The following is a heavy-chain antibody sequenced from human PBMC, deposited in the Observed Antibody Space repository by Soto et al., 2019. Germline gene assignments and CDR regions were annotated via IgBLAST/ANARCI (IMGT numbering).Heavy chain of an antibody. V-gene: IGHV4-31*03. CDR3: ARGRIKGVVNAFDI. D-gene: IGHD3-22*01. J-gene: IGHJ3*02. CDR1: GGSISSGGYY. CDR2: IYYSGST. Sequence: SETLSLTCTVSGGSISSGGYYWSWIRQHPGKGLEWIGYIYYSGSTYYNPSLKSRVTISVDTSKNQFSLKLSSVTAADTAVYYCARGRIKGVVNAFDIWGQGTMVTVSS.